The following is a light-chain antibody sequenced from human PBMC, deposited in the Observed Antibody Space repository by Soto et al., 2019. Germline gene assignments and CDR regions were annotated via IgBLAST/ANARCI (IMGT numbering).Light chain of an antibody. CDR1: QAISSW. Sequence: DIQMTQSPSSVSASVGDRVTITCRASQAISSWLAWYQQKPGTAPKLLIFAASSLQTGVQSRFSGSGSGTEFTLPISSLQPEDFATYYCQQASSFPPTFGQGTRLDIK. V-gene: IGKV1D-12*01. J-gene: IGKJ5*01. CDR2: AAS. CDR3: QQASSFPPT.